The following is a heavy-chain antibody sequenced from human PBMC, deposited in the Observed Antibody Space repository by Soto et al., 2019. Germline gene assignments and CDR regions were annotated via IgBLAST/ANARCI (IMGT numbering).Heavy chain of an antibody. J-gene: IGHJ5*02. D-gene: IGHD4-4*01. CDR3: TTEFDYRNWFDP. CDR1: GYTLSEVS. V-gene: IGHV1-24*01. CDR2: FDPEDGET. Sequence: GASVKVSCKVSGYTLSEVSMHWVRQAPGKGLEWMGGFDPEDGETIYAQKFQGRLTMTEDTSTDTGYMELSSLRSDDTAVYYCTTEFDYRNWFDPWGQGTLVTVSS.